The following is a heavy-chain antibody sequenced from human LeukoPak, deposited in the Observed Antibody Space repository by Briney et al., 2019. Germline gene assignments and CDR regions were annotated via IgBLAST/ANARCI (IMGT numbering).Heavy chain of an antibody. CDR2: IKQDGSEK. J-gene: IGHJ3*02. CDR3: AKHHYDDSGSRALGFDI. V-gene: IGHV3-7*03. Sequence: GGSLRLSCAASGFTFSSYWMSWVRQAPGKGLEWVANIKQDGSEKYYVDSVKGRFTISRDNSKNTLYLQVNSLRAEDTAVYYCAKHHYDDSGSRALGFDIWGQGTMVTVSS. D-gene: IGHD3-10*01. CDR1: GFTFSSYW.